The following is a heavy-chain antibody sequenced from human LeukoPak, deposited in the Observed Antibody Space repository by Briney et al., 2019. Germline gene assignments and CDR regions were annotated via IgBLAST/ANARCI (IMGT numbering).Heavy chain of an antibody. CDR1: GGSFSGYY. D-gene: IGHD2-8*01. J-gene: IGHJ4*02. CDR3: ARGPLRRYCTNGVCPRGLDY. CDR2: INHSGST. V-gene: IGHV4-34*01. Sequence: SETLSLTCAVYGGSFSGYYWSWIRQPPGKGLEWIGEINHSGSTNYNPSLKSRVTISVDTSKNQFSLKLSSVTAADTAVYYCARGPLRRYCTNGVCPRGLDYWGQGTLVTVSS.